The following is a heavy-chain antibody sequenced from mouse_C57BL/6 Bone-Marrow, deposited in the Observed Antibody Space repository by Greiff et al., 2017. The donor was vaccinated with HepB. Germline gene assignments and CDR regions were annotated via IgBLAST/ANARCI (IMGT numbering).Heavy chain of an antibody. CDR2: IYPGDGDT. J-gene: IGHJ3*01. CDR3: ARSYYDYDESFAY. Sequence: VQLQQSGPELVKPGASVKISCKASGYAFSSSWMNWVKQRPGKGLEWIGRIYPGDGDTNYNGKFKGKATLTADKSSSTAYMQLSSLTSEDSAVYFCARSYYDYDESFAYWGQGTLVTVSA. V-gene: IGHV1-82*01. D-gene: IGHD2-4*01. CDR1: GYAFSSSW.